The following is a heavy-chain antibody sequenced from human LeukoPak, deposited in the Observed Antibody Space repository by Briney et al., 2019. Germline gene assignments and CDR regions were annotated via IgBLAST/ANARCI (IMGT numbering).Heavy chain of an antibody. Sequence: SETLSLICTVSGYSTSSGYYWGWIRQPPGKGLEWIGRIYHSGSTYYNPSLKSRVTISVDTSKNQFSLKLSSVTAADTAVYYCARASIYYDSSGYYLYWGQGTLVTVSS. J-gene: IGHJ4*02. D-gene: IGHD3-22*01. V-gene: IGHV4-38-2*02. CDR3: ARASIYYDSSGYYLY. CDR2: IYHSGST. CDR1: GYSTSSGYY.